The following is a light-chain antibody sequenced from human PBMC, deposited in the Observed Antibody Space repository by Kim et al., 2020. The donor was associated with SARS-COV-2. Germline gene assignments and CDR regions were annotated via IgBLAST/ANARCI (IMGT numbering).Light chain of an antibody. CDR3: QVWDSSTAI. J-gene: IGLJ2*01. Sequence: SVALGQTARITCGGNNIGSKNVRWYQQKPGQAPVVVIYRDYNRPSGIPERFSGSNSGNTATLTISGAQAGDEADFYCQVWDSSTAIFGGGTQLTVL. CDR1: NIGSKN. CDR2: RDY. V-gene: IGLV3-9*01.